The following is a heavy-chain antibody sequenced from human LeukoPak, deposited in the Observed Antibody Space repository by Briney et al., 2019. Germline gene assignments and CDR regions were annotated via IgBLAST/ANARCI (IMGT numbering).Heavy chain of an antibody. D-gene: IGHD6-13*01. Sequence: GGSLRLSCAASGFTFSSYAMSWVRQAPGKGLEWVSAISGSGGSTYYADSVKGRFTISRDNSKNTLYLQMNSLRAEDTAVYYCAKRNLPGFWYSCSNYYYYGMDVWGQGTTVTVSS. CDR1: GFTFSSYA. CDR3: AKRNLPGFWYSCSNYYYYGMDV. J-gene: IGHJ6*02. CDR2: ISGSGGST. V-gene: IGHV3-23*01.